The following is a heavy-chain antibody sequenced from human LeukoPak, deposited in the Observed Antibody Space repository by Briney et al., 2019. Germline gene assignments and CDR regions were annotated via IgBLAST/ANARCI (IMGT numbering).Heavy chain of an antibody. D-gene: IGHD6-19*01. CDR1: GYTFTGYY. CDR2: INPNSGGT. CDR3: ARAFGYSSGYKWFDS. J-gene: IGHJ5*01. Sequence: ASVKVSCKASGYTFTGYYLHWVRQAPGQGLEWMGWINPNSGGTNYAQNFQGRVTMTRDTSISTAYMELSGLRSDDTAVYYCARAFGYSSGYKWFDSWGQGTLVVVSA. V-gene: IGHV1-2*02.